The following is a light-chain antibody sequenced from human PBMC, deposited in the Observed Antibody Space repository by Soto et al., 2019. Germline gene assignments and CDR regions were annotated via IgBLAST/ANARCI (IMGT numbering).Light chain of an antibody. V-gene: IGKV3-20*01. CDR2: GAS. CDR1: QSVSTNY. J-gene: IGKJ3*01. CDR3: HQYGSTPYT. Sequence: EIVLTQSPGTLSLSPGDIATLSCRASQSVSTNYLSWYQQKLGQAPRRLIYGASSRATGIPDRFSGNESGTDFTLNISRLEPEDFAVYYCHQYGSTPYTFGPGTKVDIK.